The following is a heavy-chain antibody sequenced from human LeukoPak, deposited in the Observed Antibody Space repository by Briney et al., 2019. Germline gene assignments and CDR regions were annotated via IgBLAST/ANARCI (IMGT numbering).Heavy chain of an antibody. CDR3: AGGRGGSGWIDY. J-gene: IGHJ4*02. D-gene: IGHD6-19*01. CDR2: TYNSGST. CDR1: DGSVSAYY. Sequence: SETLSLTCTVSDGSVSAYYWSWIRQPPGKGLEWIGYTYNSGSTNYNPSLKSRVTISVDTSKNQFSLKLSSVTAADTAVYYCAGGRGGSGWIDYWGQGTLVTVSS. V-gene: IGHV4-59*02.